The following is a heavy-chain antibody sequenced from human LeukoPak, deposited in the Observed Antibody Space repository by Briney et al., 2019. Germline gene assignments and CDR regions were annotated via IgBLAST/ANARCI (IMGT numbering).Heavy chain of an antibody. CDR3: TREQDREAAATVIGDY. V-gene: IGHV3-30*02. Sequence: GGSLRLSCAASGFTFSSYGIHWVRQAPGKGLEWVAFTRYDGSNNYYADSVKGRFTISRDNSKNTLYLQMNSLRADDTALYYCTREQDREAAATVIGDYWGQGVLVTVSS. CDR1: GFTFSSYG. CDR2: TRYDGSNN. D-gene: IGHD2-15*01. J-gene: IGHJ4*02.